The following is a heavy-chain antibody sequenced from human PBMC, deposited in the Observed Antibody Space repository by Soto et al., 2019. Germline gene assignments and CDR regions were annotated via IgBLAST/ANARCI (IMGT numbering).Heavy chain of an antibody. D-gene: IGHD2-2*01. Sequence: SETLSLTCNVSGGSISSSRSYWAWFRQPPGKELEWIGYIYYSGSTNYNPSLKSRVTISVDTSKNQFSLKLSSVTAADTAVYYCARVPPDIVVVPAALNYYYYMDVWGKGTTVTVSS. CDR2: IYYSGST. J-gene: IGHJ6*03. CDR3: ARVPPDIVVVPAALNYYYYMDV. CDR1: GGSISSSRSY. V-gene: IGHV4-61*05.